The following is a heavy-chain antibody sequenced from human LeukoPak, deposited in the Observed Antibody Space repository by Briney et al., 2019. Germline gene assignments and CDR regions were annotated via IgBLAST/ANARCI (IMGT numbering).Heavy chain of an antibody. D-gene: IGHD6-19*01. CDR1: GFTFSSYA. V-gene: IGHV3-30*04. CDR3: ARESSSGWYFFDY. Sequence: QTGGSLRLSCAASGFTFSSYAMHWVRQAPGKGLEWVAVISYDGSNKYYADSVKGRFTISRDNSKNTLYLQMNSLRAEDTAVYYCARESSSGWYFFDYWGQGTLVTVSS. CDR2: ISYDGSNK. J-gene: IGHJ4*02.